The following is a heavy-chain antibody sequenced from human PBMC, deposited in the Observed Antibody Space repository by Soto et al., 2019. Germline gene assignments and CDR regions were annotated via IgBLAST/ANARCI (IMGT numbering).Heavy chain of an antibody. D-gene: IGHD2-15*01. V-gene: IGHV4-30-4*01. CDR1: GRSISSVNYY. J-gene: IGHJ4*02. CDR3: ARYGSGECNRGSCYSPFDY. CDR2: IYYSGST. Sequence: QVQLQESGPGLVKPSQTLSLTCTVSGRSISSVNYYWSWIRQPPGKGLEWIGYIYYSGSTYYNPSLRSRVTISVDTSQTQSSLKLSSVTAADTAVYYCARYGSGECNRGSCYSPFDYWGQGTLVTVSS.